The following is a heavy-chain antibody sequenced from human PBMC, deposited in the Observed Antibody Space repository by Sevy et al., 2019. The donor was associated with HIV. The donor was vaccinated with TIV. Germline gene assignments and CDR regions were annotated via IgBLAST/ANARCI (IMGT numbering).Heavy chain of an antibody. Sequence: GGSLRLSCAASGFTVSSNYMSWVRQAPGKGLEWVSVIYSGGSTYYADSVKGRFTISRDNSKNTLYLQMNSLRAEDMAVYYCARGTRLRFLEWLSEDYYYGMDVWGQGTTVTVSS. CDR3: ARGTRLRFLEWLSEDYYYGMDV. D-gene: IGHD3-3*01. V-gene: IGHV3-53*01. CDR2: IYSGGST. J-gene: IGHJ6*02. CDR1: GFTVSSNY.